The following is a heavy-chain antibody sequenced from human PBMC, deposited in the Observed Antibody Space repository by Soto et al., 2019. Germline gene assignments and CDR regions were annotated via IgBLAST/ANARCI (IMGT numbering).Heavy chain of an antibody. CDR2: ISFDGTNN. V-gene: IGHV3-33*01. Sequence: QVQLVESGGGVVQPGRSLTLSCAAPGFSFSTYGMHWVRQAPGEGLAWVALISFDGTNNYYAGSVKGRFTISRDNSKNALYLQMNSLRVEDTGVYYCARRSTYDPGTYNWIDPWGQGTLVTVSS. J-gene: IGHJ5*02. D-gene: IGHD3-16*01. CDR1: GFSFSTYG. CDR3: ARRSTYDPGTYNWIDP.